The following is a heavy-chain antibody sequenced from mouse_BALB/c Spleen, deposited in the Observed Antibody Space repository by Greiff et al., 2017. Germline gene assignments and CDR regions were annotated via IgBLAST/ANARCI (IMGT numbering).Heavy chain of an antibody. CDR2: IDPANGNT. CDR3: ARNDGIWFAY. Sequence: EVKLQESGAELVKPGASVKLSCTASGFNIKDTYMHWVKQRPEQGLEWIGRIDPANGNTKYDPKFQGKATITADTSSNTVYLQLSSLTSEDTAVYYCARNDGIWFAYWGQGTLVTVSA. D-gene: IGHD2-3*01. J-gene: IGHJ3*01. CDR1: GFNIKDTY. V-gene: IGHV14-3*02.